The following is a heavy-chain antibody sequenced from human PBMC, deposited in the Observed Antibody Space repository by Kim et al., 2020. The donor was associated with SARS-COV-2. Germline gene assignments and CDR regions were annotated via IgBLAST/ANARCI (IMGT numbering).Heavy chain of an antibody. CDR3: ARDYSSSWSTLPDDY. V-gene: IGHV1-2*02. J-gene: IGHJ4*02. CDR2: INPNSGGT. D-gene: IGHD6-13*01. CDR1: GYTFTGYY. Sequence: ASVKVSCKASGYTFTGYYMHWVRQAPGQGLEWMGWINPNSGGTNYAQKFQGRVTMTRDTSISTAYMELSRLRSDDTAVYYCARDYSSSWSTLPDDYWGQGTLVTVSS.